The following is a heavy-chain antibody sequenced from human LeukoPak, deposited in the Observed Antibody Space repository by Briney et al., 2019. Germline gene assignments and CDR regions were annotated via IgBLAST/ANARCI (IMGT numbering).Heavy chain of an antibody. CDR1: GGSISSYY. Sequence: PSETLSLTCTVPGGSISSYYWSWIRQPAGKGLEWIGRFYTSGSTNYNPSLKSRVTMSVDTSKNQFSLNLNSVTAADTAVYYCAGGVTTEWFDPWGQGTLVTVSS. V-gene: IGHV4-4*07. CDR2: FYTSGST. CDR3: AGGVTTEWFDP. J-gene: IGHJ5*02. D-gene: IGHD2-21*02.